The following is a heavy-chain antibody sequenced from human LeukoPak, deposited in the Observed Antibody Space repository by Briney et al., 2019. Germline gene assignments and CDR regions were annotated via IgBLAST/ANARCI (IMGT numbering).Heavy chain of an antibody. D-gene: IGHD2-8*01. CDR1: GYNFISYY. CDR3: AREDVVLVDAVRYYYYGMDV. V-gene: IGHV1-46*01. J-gene: IGHJ6*02. Sequence: GASVKVSCKAPGYNFISYYMHWVRQAPGQGLEWMGIINHSGGSTSYAQKFQDRVTMTRDTSTSTVYMELSSLKSEDTAVYYCAREDVVLVDAVRYYYYGMDVWGQGTTVTVSS. CDR2: INHSGGST.